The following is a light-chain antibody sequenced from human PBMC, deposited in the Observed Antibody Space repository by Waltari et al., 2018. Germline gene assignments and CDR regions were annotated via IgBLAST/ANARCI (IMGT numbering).Light chain of an antibody. CDR2: YNSASDK. J-gene: IGLJ3*02. CDR1: SGLIVRIYN. V-gene: IGLV5-45*04. Sequence: QAVVTQPSSLSASPGASASLTCTLCSGLIVRIYNQYWYQQKPGSPPRYLLRYNSASDKQQGFAVPSCFSGSKDVSANSGILLISVLQSEDEADYYCMIWYSAAWVFGGGTKLNVL. CDR3: MIWYSAAWV.